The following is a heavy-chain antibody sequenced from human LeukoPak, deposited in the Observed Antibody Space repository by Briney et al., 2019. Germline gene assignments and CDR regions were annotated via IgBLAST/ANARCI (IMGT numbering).Heavy chain of an antibody. V-gene: IGHV4-59*01. CDR2: IYYSGST. D-gene: IGHD2-21*02. J-gene: IGHJ3*02. CDR1: GGPISSYY. CDR3: ARPLLGDAGAFDI. Sequence: SETLALTCTVSGGPISSYYWSWIRQPPGKGLEWIGYIYYSGSTNYNPSLKSRVTISVDTSKNQFSLNLSSVTAADTAVYYCARPLLGDAGAFDIWGQGTMVTVSS.